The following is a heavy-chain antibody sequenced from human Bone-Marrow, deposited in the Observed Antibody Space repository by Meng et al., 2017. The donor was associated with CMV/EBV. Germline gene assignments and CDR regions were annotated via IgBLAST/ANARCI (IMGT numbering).Heavy chain of an antibody. J-gene: IGHJ6*02. CDR2: ISYDGSNK. V-gene: IGHV3-30-3*01. D-gene: IGHD2-2*01. CDR3: ARDLPDCSSTSCYILGYYYYYGMDV. CDR1: GFTFSSYA. Sequence: GESLKISCAASGFTFSSYAMHWVRQAPGKGLEWVAVISYDGSNKYYADSVKGRFTISRDNSKNTLYLQMNSLRAEDTAVYYCARDLPDCSSTSCYILGYYYYYGMDVWGQGTTVTVSS.